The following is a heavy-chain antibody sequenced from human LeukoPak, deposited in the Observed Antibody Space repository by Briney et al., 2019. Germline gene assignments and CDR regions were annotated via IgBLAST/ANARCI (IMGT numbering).Heavy chain of an antibody. Sequence: SETLSLTCTVSGYSISSGYYWGWIRQPPGKGLEWIGSIYHSGSTYYNPSLKSRVTISVDTSKNQFSLKLSSVTAADTAVYYCARWGPATAIRGIDYWGQGTLDTVSS. CDR1: GYSISSGYY. V-gene: IGHV4-38-2*02. D-gene: IGHD2-2*02. CDR2: IYHSGST. CDR3: ARWGPATAIRGIDY. J-gene: IGHJ4*02.